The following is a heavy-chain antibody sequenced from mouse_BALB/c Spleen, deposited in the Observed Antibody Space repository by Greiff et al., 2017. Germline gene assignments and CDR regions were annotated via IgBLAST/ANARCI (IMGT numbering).Heavy chain of an antibody. CDR2: ISSGSSTI. Sequence: DVKLVESGGGLVQPGGSRKLSCAASGFTFSSFGMHWVRQAPEKGLEWVAYISSGSSTIYYADTVKGRFTISRDNPKNTLFLQMTSLRSEDTAMYYCSYYRYDGFAYWGQGTLVTVSA. CDR3: SYYRYDGFAY. CDR1: GFTFSSFG. V-gene: IGHV5-17*02. D-gene: IGHD2-14*01. J-gene: IGHJ3*01.